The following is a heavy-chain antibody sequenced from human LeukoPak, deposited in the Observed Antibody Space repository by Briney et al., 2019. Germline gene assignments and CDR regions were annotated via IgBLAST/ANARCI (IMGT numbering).Heavy chain of an antibody. CDR2: IFPGDSNT. CDR1: GYYFTNYW. D-gene: IGHD3-22*01. CDR3: ATYSYTGGYSAFDI. V-gene: IGHV5-51*01. Sequence: PGESLKISCKGSGYYFTNYWIGWVRQMPGKGLEWMGIIFPGDSNTQYTPSFRDQVTISVDKSISTAYRQWSSLKASDTAMYYCATYSYTGGYSAFDIWGQGAMVTVSS. J-gene: IGHJ3*02.